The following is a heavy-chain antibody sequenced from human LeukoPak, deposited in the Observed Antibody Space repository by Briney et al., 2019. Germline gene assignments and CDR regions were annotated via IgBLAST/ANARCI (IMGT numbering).Heavy chain of an antibody. J-gene: IGHJ4*02. CDR1: GFTLSTSW. Sequence: AGGTLRLSFAASGFTLSTSWMSLVCKAPGKGQNSMATIKQDGSEKYYVDSVKGRFTISRDNAKISLYLQMNSLRAEDTAVYYCARAAYTGSPTSFDYWGQGTLVTVSS. CDR3: ARAAYTGSPTSFDY. CDR2: IKQDGSEK. V-gene: IGHV3-7*04. D-gene: IGHD1-26*01.